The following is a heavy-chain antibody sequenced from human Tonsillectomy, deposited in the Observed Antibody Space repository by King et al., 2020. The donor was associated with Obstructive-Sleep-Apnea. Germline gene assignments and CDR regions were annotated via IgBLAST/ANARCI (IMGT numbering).Heavy chain of an antibody. D-gene: IGHD6-13*01. CDR1: GFIFSTYS. CDR3: ARDRGAAAGTYYYDYGMDV. J-gene: IGHJ6*02. V-gene: IGHV3-48*01. Sequence: VQLVESGGGLVQPGGSLRLSCAASGFIFSTYSMNWVRQSPGKGLEWVSYISSFSTTIYYSDSVKGRFTNSRDNSKNSLYLRMKRLRAEETAVYYCARDRGAAAGTYYYDYGMDVWGQGTTVTVSS. CDR2: ISSFSTTI.